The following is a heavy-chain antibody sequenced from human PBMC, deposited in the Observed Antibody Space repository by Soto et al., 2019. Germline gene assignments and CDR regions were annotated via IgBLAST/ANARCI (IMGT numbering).Heavy chain of an antibody. CDR3: VKNIEYYDSSGYYPLEYFQH. D-gene: IGHD3-22*01. Sequence: GSLRLSCSASGFTFSSYAMHWVRQAPGKGLEYVSAISSNGGSTYYADSVKGRFTISRDNSKNTLYLQMSSLRAEDTAVYYCVKNIEYYDSSGYYPLEYFQHWGQGTLVTVSS. CDR1: GFTFSSYA. V-gene: IGHV3-64D*08. CDR2: ISSNGGST. J-gene: IGHJ1*01.